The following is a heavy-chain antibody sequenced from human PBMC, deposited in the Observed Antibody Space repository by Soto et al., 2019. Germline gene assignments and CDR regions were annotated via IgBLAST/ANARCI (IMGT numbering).Heavy chain of an antibody. CDR2: IYYSGST. Sequence: PSETLSLTCTVSGGSISSSSYYWGWIRQPPGKGLEWIGSIYYSGSTYYNPSLKSRVTISVDTSKNQFSLKLSSVTAADTAVYYCARHRARLDYDFWSGYYRAPDDWGQGTLVTVSS. D-gene: IGHD3-3*01. J-gene: IGHJ4*02. CDR3: ARHRARLDYDFWSGYYRAPDD. V-gene: IGHV4-39*01. CDR1: GGSISSSSYY.